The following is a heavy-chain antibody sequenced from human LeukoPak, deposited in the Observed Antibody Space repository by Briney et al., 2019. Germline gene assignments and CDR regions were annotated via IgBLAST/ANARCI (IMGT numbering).Heavy chain of an antibody. D-gene: IGHD2-2*03. CDR2: ILPGGKES. CDR1: GYSFSTNM. CDR3: MSAHGY. J-gene: IGHJ4*02. Sequence: GGSLRLPCVVSGYSFSTNMMTWVRQAPGKALQEVATILPGGKESYRVDSVKGRFIISRDNPKNSLFLQMNSLRGADTALYYCMSAHGYWGQGTLVTVSS. V-gene: IGHV3-7*01.